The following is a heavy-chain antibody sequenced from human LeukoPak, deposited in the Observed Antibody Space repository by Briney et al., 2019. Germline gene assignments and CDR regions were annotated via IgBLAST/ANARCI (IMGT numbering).Heavy chain of an antibody. CDR3: AKDEAVLRYFDWLTPATHGAFDI. Sequence: PGGSLRLSCAASGFTFSSYAMSWVRQAPGKGLEWVSAIIGSGGSTYYADSVKGRFTISRDNSKNTLYLQMNSLRAEDTAVYYCAKDEAVLRYFDWLTPATHGAFDIWGQGTMVTVSS. CDR2: IIGSGGST. D-gene: IGHD3-9*01. CDR1: GFTFSSYA. J-gene: IGHJ3*02. V-gene: IGHV3-23*01.